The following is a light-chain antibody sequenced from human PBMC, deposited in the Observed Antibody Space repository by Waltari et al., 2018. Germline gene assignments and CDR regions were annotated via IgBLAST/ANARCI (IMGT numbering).Light chain of an antibody. V-gene: IGLV4-69*01. CDR2: VNSDGGH. CDR1: SGHISYA. CDR3: QTWGTGIQV. Sequence: QLVVTQSPSASASLGASVKLTCTLRSGHISYAIPWHQQQPEKGPRYLMKVNSDGGHNKGDGIPDRFSGSSSGAERYLTISSLQSEDEADYYCQTWGTGIQVFGAGTKVTVL. J-gene: IGLJ1*01.